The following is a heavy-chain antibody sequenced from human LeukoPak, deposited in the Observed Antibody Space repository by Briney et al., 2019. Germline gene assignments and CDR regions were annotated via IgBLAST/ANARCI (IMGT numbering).Heavy chain of an antibody. D-gene: IGHD3-9*01. J-gene: IGHJ4*02. CDR3: ARDILTGLDY. CDR2: ISYDGGNK. V-gene: IGHV3-30-3*01. Sequence: PGRSLRLSCAASGFTFSSYAMHWVRQAPGKGLEWVAVISYDGGNKYYADSVKGRFTISRDNSKNTLYLQMNSLRAEDTAVYYCARDILTGLDYWGQGTLVTVSS. CDR1: GFTFSSYA.